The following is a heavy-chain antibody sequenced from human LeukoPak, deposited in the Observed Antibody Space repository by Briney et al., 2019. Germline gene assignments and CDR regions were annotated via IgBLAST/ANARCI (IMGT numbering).Heavy chain of an antibody. J-gene: IGHJ4*02. CDR1: GYTFTHQW. Sequence: GESLNISCKASGYTFTHQWIGWAGQKSGSGLEWMGIIYPRDSDSRYSPSFQGHVSISADTSINTAYLEWSRLEASVTAIYYCARHSDVIGAIWGQGALVTVSS. V-gene: IGHV5-51*01. D-gene: IGHD3-10*01. CDR2: IYPRDSDS. CDR3: ARHSDVIGAI.